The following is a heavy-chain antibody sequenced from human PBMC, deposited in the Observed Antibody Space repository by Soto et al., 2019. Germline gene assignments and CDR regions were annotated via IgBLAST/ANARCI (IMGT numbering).Heavy chain of an antibody. Sequence: QVQLVQSGAEVKKPGASVKVSCKASGGTFSSYAISWVRQAPGQGLEWMGGIIPIFGTANYAQKFQGRVTSTADKSTSTDYMELSSLRAEDTAVYYCESSITGTTSGAFDIWGQGTMVTVSS. CDR3: ESSITGTTSGAFDI. CDR1: GGTFSSYA. D-gene: IGHD1-7*01. V-gene: IGHV1-69*06. J-gene: IGHJ3*02. CDR2: IIPIFGTA.